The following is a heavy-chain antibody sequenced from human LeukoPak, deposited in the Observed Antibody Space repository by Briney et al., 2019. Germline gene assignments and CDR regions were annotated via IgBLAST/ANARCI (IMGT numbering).Heavy chain of an antibody. CDR2: INHSGST. CDR1: GGSFSGYY. Sequence: SETLSLTCAVYGGSFSGYYWIGIRHPPGKGLEGIGEINHSGSTNYNPSLKSRVTISVDTSKDQFSLKLSSVTAADTAVYYCARGAFRLPLDYWGQGTLVTVSS. J-gene: IGHJ4*02. CDR3: ARGAFRLPLDY. D-gene: IGHD5-12*01. V-gene: IGHV4-34*01.